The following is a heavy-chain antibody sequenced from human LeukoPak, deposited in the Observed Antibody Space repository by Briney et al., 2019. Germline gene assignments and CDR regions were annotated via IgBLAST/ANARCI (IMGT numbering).Heavy chain of an antibody. J-gene: IGHJ4*02. D-gene: IGHD5-18*01. CDR1: TGSINSYY. Sequence: SETLSLTCSVSTGSINSYYWGWVRQPAGRGLQWIGRIYTTGRAGYDPSLQSRVAMSIDTSRKQFSLNLKSVTAADTATYFCARHGYTASHFFLDYWSQGAPVTVSS. CDR2: IYTTGRA. CDR3: ARHGYTASHFFLDY. V-gene: IGHV4-4*07.